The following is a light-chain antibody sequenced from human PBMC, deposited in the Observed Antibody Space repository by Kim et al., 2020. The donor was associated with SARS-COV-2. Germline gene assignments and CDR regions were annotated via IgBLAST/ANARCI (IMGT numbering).Light chain of an antibody. CDR3: QQYNNWPLT. V-gene: IGKV3-15*01. J-gene: IGKJ4*01. CDR2: GPS. CDR1: QSVGSN. Sequence: SVSPGERATLSCRASQSVGSNLAWYQQKPGQAPRLLISGPSTRATGIPVRFSGSGSGTEFTLTISSLQSEDFAVYYCQQYNNWPLTFGGGTKLEI.